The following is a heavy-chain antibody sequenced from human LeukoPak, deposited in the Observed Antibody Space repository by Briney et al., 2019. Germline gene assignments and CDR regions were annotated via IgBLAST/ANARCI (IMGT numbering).Heavy chain of an antibody. Sequence: SETLSLTCTVSGGSISSYHWSWIRQPPGKGLEWIGYMYYSGSTNYNPSLKSRVTISVDTSKNQFSLKLSSVTAADTAVYYCARDPIYGDLDAFDIWGQGTMVTVSS. J-gene: IGHJ3*02. CDR1: GGSISSYH. D-gene: IGHD4-17*01. CDR3: ARDPIYGDLDAFDI. V-gene: IGHV4-59*01. CDR2: MYYSGST.